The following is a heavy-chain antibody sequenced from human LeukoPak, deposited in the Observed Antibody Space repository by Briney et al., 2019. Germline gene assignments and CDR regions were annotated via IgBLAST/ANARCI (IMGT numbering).Heavy chain of an antibody. Sequence: ASVKVSCKASGGTFSSYAISWVRQAPGQGLEWMGGIIPIFGTANYAQKFQGRVTITADESTSTAYMELSSLRSEDTAVYYCARFQQLALEIDYWGQGTLVTVSS. J-gene: IGHJ4*02. V-gene: IGHV1-69*13. CDR2: IIPIFGTA. D-gene: IGHD6-13*01. CDR1: GGTFSSYA. CDR3: ARFQQLALEIDY.